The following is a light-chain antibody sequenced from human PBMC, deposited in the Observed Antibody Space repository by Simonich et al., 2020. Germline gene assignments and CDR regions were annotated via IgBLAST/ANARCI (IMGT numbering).Light chain of an antibody. CDR1: SSNIGSNY. V-gene: IGLV1-47*01. Sequence: QSVLPQPPSASGTPGKRVTISCSGSSSNIGSNYVYWYQQIPGTAPKLLIYRNNQRPSGVPDRFTGSKSGTSASLAISGLRSEDEADYYCAAWDDSLSGWVFGGGTKLTVL. J-gene: IGLJ3*02. CDR2: RNN. CDR3: AAWDDSLSGWV.